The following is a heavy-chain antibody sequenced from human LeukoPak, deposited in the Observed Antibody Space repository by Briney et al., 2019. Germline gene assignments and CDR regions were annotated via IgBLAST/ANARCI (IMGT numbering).Heavy chain of an antibody. D-gene: IGHD6-13*01. J-gene: IGHJ2*01. CDR2: IYHSGST. Sequence: SETLSLTCAVSGYSISSGYYWGWIRQPPGKGLEWIGSIYHSGSTYYNPSLKSRVTISVATSKNQFSLKLSSVTAADTAVYYCARDLENSSSWYIRYFDLWGRGTLVTVSS. CDR1: GYSISSGYY. CDR3: ARDLENSSSWYIRYFDL. V-gene: IGHV4-38-2*02.